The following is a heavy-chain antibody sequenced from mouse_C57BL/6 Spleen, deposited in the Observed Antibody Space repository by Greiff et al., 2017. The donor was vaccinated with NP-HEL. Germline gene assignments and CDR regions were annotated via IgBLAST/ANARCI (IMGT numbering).Heavy chain of an antibody. J-gene: IGHJ4*01. CDR3: ARNPPYYYGSSYDYAMDY. CDR2: IWSGGST. CDR1: GFSLTSYG. Sequence: QVQLQQSGPGLVQPSQSLSITCTVSGFSLTSYGVHWVRQSPGKGLEWLGVIWSGGSTDYNAAFISRLSISKDNSKSQVFFKMNSLQADDTAIYYCARNPPYYYGSSYDYAMDYWGQGTSVTVSS. V-gene: IGHV2-2*01. D-gene: IGHD1-1*01.